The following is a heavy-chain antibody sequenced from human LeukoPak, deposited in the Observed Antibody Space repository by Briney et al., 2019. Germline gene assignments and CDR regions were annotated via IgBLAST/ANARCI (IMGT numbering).Heavy chain of an antibody. Sequence: SETLSLTCAVYGGSFSGYYWSWIRQPPGKGLEWIGEINHSGSTNYNPSLKSRVTISVDTSKNQFSLKLSSVTAADTAVYYCARGLTGDYDFWSGYSTGDCFDYWGQGTLVTVSS. CDR3: ARGLTGDYDFWSGYSTGDCFDY. J-gene: IGHJ4*02. V-gene: IGHV4-34*01. CDR1: GGSFSGYY. CDR2: INHSGST. D-gene: IGHD3-3*01.